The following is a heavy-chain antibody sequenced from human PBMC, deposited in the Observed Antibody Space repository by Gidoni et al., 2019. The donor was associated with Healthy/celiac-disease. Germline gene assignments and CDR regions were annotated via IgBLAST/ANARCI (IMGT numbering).Heavy chain of an antibody. CDR2: ISYDGSNK. V-gene: IGHV3-30-3*01. CDR1: GLTFSSYA. CDR3: ARDSFDPYYVEMATNRGFDY. Sequence: QVQLVESGGGVVQPGRALRLSCAASGLTFSSYARHGVRQAPGKGLEWVAVISYDGSNKYYADSVKCRFTISRDNSKNTLYLQMNSLRAEDTAVYYCARDSFDPYYVEMATNRGFDYWGQGTLVTVSS. J-gene: IGHJ4*02. D-gene: IGHD3-16*01.